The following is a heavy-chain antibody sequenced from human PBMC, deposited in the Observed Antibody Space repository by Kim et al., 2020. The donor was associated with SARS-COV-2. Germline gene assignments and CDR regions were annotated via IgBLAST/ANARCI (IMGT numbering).Heavy chain of an antibody. Sequence: GESLKISCKGSGYSFTSYWIGWVRQMPGKGLEWMGIIYPGDSDTRYSPSFQGQVTISADKSISTAYLQWSSLKASDTAIYYCARNPADYVWGLDVWGQGTTVTVSS. CDR2: IYPGDSDT. CDR3: ARNPADYVWGLDV. V-gene: IGHV5-51*01. CDR1: GYSFTSYW. D-gene: IGHD3-16*01. J-gene: IGHJ6*02.